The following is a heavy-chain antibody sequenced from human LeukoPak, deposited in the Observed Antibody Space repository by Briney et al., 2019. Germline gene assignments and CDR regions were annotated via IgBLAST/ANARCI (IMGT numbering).Heavy chain of an antibody. J-gene: IGHJ4*02. CDR1: GYTFTSYG. Sequence: GASVKVSCKASGYTFTSYGISWVRQAPGQGLEWMGWISAYNGNTNYAQKLQGRVTMTTDTSTSTAYMELRSLRSDDTAVYYCARDPVAVVVVAATSPTNWGQGTLVTVSS. D-gene: IGHD2-15*01. CDR3: ARDPVAVVVVAATSPTN. CDR2: ISAYNGNT. V-gene: IGHV1-18*01.